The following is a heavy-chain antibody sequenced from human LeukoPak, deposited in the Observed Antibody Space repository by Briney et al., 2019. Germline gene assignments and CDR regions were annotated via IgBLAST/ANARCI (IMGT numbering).Heavy chain of an antibody. Sequence: SGGSLRLACAASGFTFSSYDMHWVRQATGKGLEWVSAIGTAGDTYYPGSVKGRFTISRENAKNSLYLRMNSLRAGDTAVYYCARANFGQFLYFDYWGQGTLVTVSS. J-gene: IGHJ4*02. D-gene: IGHD3-10*01. CDR2: IGTAGDT. CDR3: ARANFGQFLYFDY. V-gene: IGHV3-13*01. CDR1: GFTFSSYD.